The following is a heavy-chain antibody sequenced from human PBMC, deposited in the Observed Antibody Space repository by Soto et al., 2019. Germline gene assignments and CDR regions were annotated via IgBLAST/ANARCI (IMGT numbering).Heavy chain of an antibody. J-gene: IGHJ1*01. CDR1: GFTFDDYA. CDR2: INWNSGSI. D-gene: IGHD6-13*01. CDR3: VKDESINWYSGHFRH. Sequence: EVQLVESGGGLAQPGRSLRLSCAASGFTFDDYAMHWVRQVPGKGLEWVSGINWNSGSIGYGDSVKGRFAISRDNAKNSLHLQMNSLSAEDTAFYYCVKDESINWYSGHFRHWGQGTLVTVSS. V-gene: IGHV3-9*01.